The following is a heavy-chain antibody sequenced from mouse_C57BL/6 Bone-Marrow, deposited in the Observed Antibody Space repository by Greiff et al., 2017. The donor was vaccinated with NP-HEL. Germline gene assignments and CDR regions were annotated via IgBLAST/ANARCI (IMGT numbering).Heavy chain of an antibody. D-gene: IGHD1-1*01. CDR1: GFNIKDDY. V-gene: IGHV14-4*01. J-gene: IGHJ2*01. Sequence: EVKLMESGAELVRPGASVKLSCTASGFNIKDDYMHWVKQRPEQGLEWIGWIDPENGDTEYASKFQGKATITADTSSNTAYLQLSSLTSEDTAVYYCTTYYGSPTSYWGQGTTLTVSS. CDR3: TTYYGSPTSY. CDR2: IDPENGDT.